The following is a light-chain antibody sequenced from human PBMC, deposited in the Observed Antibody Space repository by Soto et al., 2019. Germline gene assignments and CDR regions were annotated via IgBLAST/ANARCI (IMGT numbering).Light chain of an antibody. CDR1: QSVTSGY. J-gene: IGKJ2*01. CDR2: DAS. CDR3: QQYGTSLLYT. Sequence: EIVLTQSPGTLSLSPGERATLSCRASQSVTSGYLAWYQQKPGQAPRLLIYDASRRATGIPERFSGSGSGTDFTLTISRLEPEDFAGYYCQQYGTSLLYTFGQGTKLEIK. V-gene: IGKV3-20*01.